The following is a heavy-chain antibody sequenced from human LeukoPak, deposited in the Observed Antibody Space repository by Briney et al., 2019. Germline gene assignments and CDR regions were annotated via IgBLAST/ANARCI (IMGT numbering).Heavy chain of an antibody. D-gene: IGHD6-6*01. CDR1: GFTVSSNY. V-gene: IGHV3-53*01. CDR2: IYSGGST. Sequence: GGSLRLSCAASGFTVSSNYMSWVRQAPGKGLEWVSVIYSGGSTYYADSVKGRFTISRDNAKNSLYLQMNSLRAEDTAVYYCARVGSSAIDYWGQGTLVTVSS. J-gene: IGHJ4*02. CDR3: ARVGSSAIDY.